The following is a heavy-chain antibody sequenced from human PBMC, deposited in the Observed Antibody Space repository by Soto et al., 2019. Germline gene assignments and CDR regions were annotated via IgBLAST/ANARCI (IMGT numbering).Heavy chain of an antibody. J-gene: IGHJ4*02. CDR2: IYYSGST. V-gene: IGHV4-59*12. CDR3: ARASYFRPSGSYYFVS. Sequence: SETLSLTCTVSGGSISSYYWSWIRQPPGKGLEWIGYIYYSGSTNYNPSLKSRVTISVDTSKSHFSLRLSSVTAADTAVYFCARASYFRPSGSYYFVSWGQGTLVTVSS. D-gene: IGHD3-10*01. CDR1: GGSISSYY.